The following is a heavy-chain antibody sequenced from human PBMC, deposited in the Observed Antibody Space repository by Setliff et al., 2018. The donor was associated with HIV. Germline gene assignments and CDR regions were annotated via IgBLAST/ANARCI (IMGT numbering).Heavy chain of an antibody. J-gene: IGHJ5*02. Sequence: SETLSLTCAVSGDSINSGGYYWAWIRQHPQRGLEWIGYIDYSGRGYYSPSLKSRLNVSLDTSRKQFSLKLNSLTAADTAVYFCARGKIIYSYFDTWSQGILVTVSS. V-gene: IGHV4-31*11. CDR1: GDSINSGGYY. CDR3: ARGKIIYSYFDT. D-gene: IGHD5-18*01. CDR2: IDYSGRG.